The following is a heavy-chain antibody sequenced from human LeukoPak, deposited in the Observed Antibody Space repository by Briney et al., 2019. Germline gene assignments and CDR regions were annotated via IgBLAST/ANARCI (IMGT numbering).Heavy chain of an antibody. CDR3: ARVTPYDYVWGSYRYTGAFDI. CDR1: GGSISSYY. Sequence: SETLSLTCTVSGGSISSYYWSWIRQPPGKGLEWIGYIYYSGSTNYNPSLKSRVTISVDTSKNQISLKLSSVTAADTAVYYCARVTPYDYVWGSYRYTGAFDIWGQGTMVTVSS. D-gene: IGHD3-16*02. CDR2: IYYSGST. V-gene: IGHV4-59*01. J-gene: IGHJ3*02.